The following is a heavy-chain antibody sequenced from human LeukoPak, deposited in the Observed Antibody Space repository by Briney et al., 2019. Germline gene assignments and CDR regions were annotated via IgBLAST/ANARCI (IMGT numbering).Heavy chain of an antibody. Sequence: GASVKVSCKASGYTFTSYGISWVRQAPGQGLEWMGWISAYNGNTNYAQKLQGRVTMTTDTSTSTAYMELRSLRSDDTAVYYCAAHLSSGWFGASSEYYYGMDVWGQGTTVTVSS. CDR2: ISAYNGNT. CDR1: GYTFTSYG. J-gene: IGHJ6*02. V-gene: IGHV1-18*01. CDR3: AAHLSSGWFGASSEYYYGMDV. D-gene: IGHD6-19*01.